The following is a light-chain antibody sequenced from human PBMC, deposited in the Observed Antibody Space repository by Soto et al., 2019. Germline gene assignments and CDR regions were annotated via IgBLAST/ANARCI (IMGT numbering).Light chain of an antibody. CDR1: SSNIGSNT. J-gene: IGLJ1*01. CDR3: AAWDDSLNGQV. V-gene: IGLV1-44*01. CDR2: SNN. Sequence: QSVLTQPPSASGTPGQRVTISCSGSSSNIGSNTVNWYQQLPGTAPKLFIYSNNQRPSGVPDRFSGSKSGTSVSLAISGLQSEDEADYYCAAWDDSLNGQVFGTGTKGTVL.